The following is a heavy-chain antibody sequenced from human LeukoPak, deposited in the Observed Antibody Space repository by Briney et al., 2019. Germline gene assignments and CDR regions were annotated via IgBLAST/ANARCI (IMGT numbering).Heavy chain of an antibody. V-gene: IGHV3-30*18. J-gene: IGHJ5*02. CDR2: ISYDGSNK. Sequence: PGGSLRLSRAASGFTFSSYGMHWVRQAPGKGLEWVAVISYDGSNKYYADSVKGRFTISRDNSKNTLYLQMNSLRAEDTAVYYCAKDRRIAARRDNWFDPWGQGTLVTVSS. CDR1: GFTFSSYG. CDR3: AKDRRIAARRDNWFDP. D-gene: IGHD6-6*01.